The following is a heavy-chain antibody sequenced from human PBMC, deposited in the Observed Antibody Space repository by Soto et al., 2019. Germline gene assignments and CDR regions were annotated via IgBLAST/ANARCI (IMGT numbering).Heavy chain of an antibody. D-gene: IGHD3-10*01. V-gene: IGHV3-23*01. CDR1: GFTFSSYA. CDR2: ISGSGSTI. J-gene: IGHJ4*02. CDR3: AREDGSYYYGSGTNFDY. Sequence: EVQLLESGGGLVQPGGSLRLSCAASGFTFSSYAMSWVRQAPGKGLEWVSAISGSGSTIYYADSVKGRFTISRDNAKNSLYLQMNSLRAEDTAVYYCAREDGSYYYGSGTNFDYWGQGTLVTVSS.